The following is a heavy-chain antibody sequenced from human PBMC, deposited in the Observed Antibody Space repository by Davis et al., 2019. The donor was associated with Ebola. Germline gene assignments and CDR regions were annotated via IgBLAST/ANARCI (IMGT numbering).Heavy chain of an antibody. D-gene: IGHD2-15*01. Sequence: PGGSLRLSCAASGFTFSSYAMHWVRQAPGKGLEWVAVISYDGSNKYYADSVKGRFTISRDNSKNTLYLQMNSLRAEDTAVYYCARDGPWGYCSGGSCYYFDYWGQGTLVTVSS. J-gene: IGHJ4*02. CDR1: GFTFSSYA. CDR2: ISYDGSNK. CDR3: ARDGPWGYCSGGSCYYFDY. V-gene: IGHV3-30-3*01.